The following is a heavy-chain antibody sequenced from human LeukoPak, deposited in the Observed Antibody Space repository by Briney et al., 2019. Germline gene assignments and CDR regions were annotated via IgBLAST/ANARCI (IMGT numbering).Heavy chain of an antibody. V-gene: IGHV3-11*05. CDR2: INIGGTNT. CDR1: GFTFNDYY. CDR3: AKDGAGFDT. Sequence: GGSLRRSCAASGFTFNDYYMSWIRQAPGKGLEWLSYINIGGTNTHYADSVKGRFTISRDNAKKSLYLEMNNLRAEETAVYYCAKDGAGFDTWGQGVLVTVSS. J-gene: IGHJ5*02.